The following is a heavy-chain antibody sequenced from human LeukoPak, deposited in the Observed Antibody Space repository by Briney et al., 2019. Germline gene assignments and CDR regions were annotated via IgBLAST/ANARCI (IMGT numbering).Heavy chain of an antibody. J-gene: IGHJ4*02. V-gene: IGHV3-53*01. Sequence: GGSLRLSCAASGFTVRDSYMSWVRQAPGKRLEWLAFIYVSGTTFYAASVKGRFTISRDNSKNTVYLQMNNLRAEDTALYYCGRHAYGGSPPLSWGQGALVTVSS. CDR2: IYVSGTT. CDR3: GRHAYGGSPPLS. D-gene: IGHD3-10*01. CDR1: GFTVRDSY.